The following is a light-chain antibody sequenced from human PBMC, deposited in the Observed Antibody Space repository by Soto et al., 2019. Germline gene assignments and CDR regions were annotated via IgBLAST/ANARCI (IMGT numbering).Light chain of an antibody. CDR1: SSDVGGYNF. Sequence: QSVLTQPASVSGSPGQSITISCTGTSSDVGGYNFVSWYQQHPGKAPKLMIYEVTKRPSGVSDRFSGSKSGNTASLTISGLQAEDEADYYCSSYTTTSTQYVFGTGTTLTVL. J-gene: IGLJ1*01. V-gene: IGLV2-14*01. CDR2: EVT. CDR3: SSYTTTSTQYV.